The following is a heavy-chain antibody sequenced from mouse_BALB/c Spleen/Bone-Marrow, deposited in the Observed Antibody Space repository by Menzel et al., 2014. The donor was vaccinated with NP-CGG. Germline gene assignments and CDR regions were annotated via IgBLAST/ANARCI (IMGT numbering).Heavy chain of an antibody. V-gene: IGHV14-3*02. D-gene: IGHD1-1*01. Sequence: VKLQASGAELVKPGASVKLSCTASGLNIKDTYMHWVKQRPEQGLEWIGRIDPANGNTKYDPKFQGKATITADTSSNTAYLQLSSLTSEDTAVYYCAAYYYGSSYGFAYRAHATLLTVS. J-gene: IGHJ3*01. CDR2: IDPANGNT. CDR3: AAYYYGSSYGFAY. CDR1: GLNIKDTY.